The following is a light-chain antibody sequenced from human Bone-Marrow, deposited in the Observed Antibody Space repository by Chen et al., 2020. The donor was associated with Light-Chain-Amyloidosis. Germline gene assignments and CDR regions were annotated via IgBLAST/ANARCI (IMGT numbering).Light chain of an antibody. CDR3: SSYTITNTLV. Sequence: QSALTQPASVSGSPGQSSTISCTGTSSDVGGDNHFSWYQQHPDKAPKLMIYEVTNRPSWVPYPFSGSKSDNTSSLTISGLQTEDESDYFCSSYTITNTLVFGSGTRVTVL. V-gene: IGLV2-14*01. CDR2: EVT. J-gene: IGLJ1*01. CDR1: SSDVGGDNH.